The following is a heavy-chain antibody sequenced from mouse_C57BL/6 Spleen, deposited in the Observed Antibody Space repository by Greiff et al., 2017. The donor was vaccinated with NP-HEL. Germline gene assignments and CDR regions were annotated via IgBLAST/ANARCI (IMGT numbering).Heavy chain of an antibody. J-gene: IGHJ1*03. V-gene: IGHV5-16*01. D-gene: IGHD1-1*01. CDR3: ARDSVVASYWYFDV. CDR1: GFTFSDYY. CDR2: INYDGSST. Sequence: EVQLVESEGGLVQPGSSMKLSCTASGFTFSDYYMAWVRQVPEKGLEWVANINYDGSSTYYLDSLKSRFIISRDNAKNILYLQMSSLKSEDTATYYCARDSVVASYWYFDVWGTGTTVTVSS.